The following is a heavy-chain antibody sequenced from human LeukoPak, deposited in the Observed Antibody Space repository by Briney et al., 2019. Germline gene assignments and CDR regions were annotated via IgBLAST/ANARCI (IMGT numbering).Heavy chain of an antibody. V-gene: IGHV4-34*01. CDR1: GGSFSGYY. CDR2: INHSGST. CDR3: AREAPNYYYGSGSYYTLFDY. J-gene: IGHJ4*02. D-gene: IGHD3-10*01. Sequence: SETLSLTCAVYGGSFSGYYWRWIRQPPGKGLEWIGEINHSGSTNYNPSLKSRVTISVDTSKNQFSLKLSSVTAADTAVYYCAREAPNYYYGSGSYYTLFDYWGQGTLVTVSS.